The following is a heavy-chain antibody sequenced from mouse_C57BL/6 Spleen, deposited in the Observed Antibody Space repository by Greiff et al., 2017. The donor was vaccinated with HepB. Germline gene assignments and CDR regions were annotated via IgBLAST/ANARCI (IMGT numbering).Heavy chain of an antibody. CDR3: ARGDYYGYDSYAMDY. CDR2: IDPSDSET. V-gene: IGHV1-52*01. J-gene: IGHJ4*01. D-gene: IGHD2-2*01. Sequence: VQLQQPGAELVRPGSSVKLSCKASGYTFTSYWMHWVKQRPIQGLEWIGNIDPSDSETHYNQKFKDKATLTVDKSSSTAYMQLSSLTSEDSAVYYCARGDYYGYDSYAMDYWGQGTSVTVSS. CDR1: GYTFTSYW.